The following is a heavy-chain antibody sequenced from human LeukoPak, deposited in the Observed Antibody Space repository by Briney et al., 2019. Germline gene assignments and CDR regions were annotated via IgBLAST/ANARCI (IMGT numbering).Heavy chain of an antibody. CDR1: GFTFGNYA. CDR2: ISGGGGGT. Sequence: PGGSLRLSCAASGFTFGNYAMSWVRQAPGKGLEWVSTISGGGGGTYYADSVQGRFTISRDNSKNTLYLQMNSLRAEDTAIYYCAKSPNGDYVRAFDIWGRGTMVTVSS. V-gene: IGHV3-23*01. J-gene: IGHJ3*02. D-gene: IGHD4-17*01. CDR3: AKSPNGDYVRAFDI.